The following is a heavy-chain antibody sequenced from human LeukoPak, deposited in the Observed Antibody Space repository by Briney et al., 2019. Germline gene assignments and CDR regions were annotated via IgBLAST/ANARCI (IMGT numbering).Heavy chain of an antibody. J-gene: IGHJ3*02. Sequence: ASVKVSCKASGYTFTGYYMHWVRQAPGQGLEWMGRINPNSGGTNYAQKFQGRVTMTRDTSISTAYMELSRLRSDDTAVYHCARTIAVAGDAFDIWGQGTMVTVSS. CDR2: INPNSGGT. CDR1: GYTFTGYY. CDR3: ARTIAVAGDAFDI. V-gene: IGHV1-2*06. D-gene: IGHD6-19*01.